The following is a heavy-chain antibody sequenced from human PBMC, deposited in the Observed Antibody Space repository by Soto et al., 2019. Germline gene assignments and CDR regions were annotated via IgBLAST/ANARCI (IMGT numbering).Heavy chain of an antibody. V-gene: IGHV5-51*01. CDR1: GYSFTSYW. CDR2: IYPGDSDT. CDR3: ARHPPVTYYCGSGSPDHYYGMDV. D-gene: IGHD3-10*01. J-gene: IGHJ6*02. Sequence: PGESLKISCKGSGYSFTSYWIGWVRQMPGKGLEWMGIIYPGDSDTRYSPSFQGQVTISADKSISTAYLQWSSLKASDIAMYYCARHPPVTYYCGSGSPDHYYGMDVWGQGTTVTVSS.